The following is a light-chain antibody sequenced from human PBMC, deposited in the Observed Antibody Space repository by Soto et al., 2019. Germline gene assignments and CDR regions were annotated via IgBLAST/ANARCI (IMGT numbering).Light chain of an antibody. J-gene: IGKJ4*01. CDR3: QQYGYLVT. CDR2: GAS. Sequence: ETMMTQSPATLSVFLGERTTLSCRPSQSVSNNYLAWYQQKPGRAHRLLIYGASSRATGIPDRFSGSGSGTDFTLTISRLEPEDFAMYYCQQYGYLVTFGGGTKVDIK. V-gene: IGKV3-20*01. CDR1: QSVSNNY.